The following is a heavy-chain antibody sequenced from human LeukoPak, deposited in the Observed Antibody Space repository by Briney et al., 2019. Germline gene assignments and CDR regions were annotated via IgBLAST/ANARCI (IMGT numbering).Heavy chain of an antibody. CDR3: ARDLQSIVVVPAAIEH. CDR2: ISSSSSYI. V-gene: IGHV3-21*01. CDR1: GSTFSSYS. J-gene: IGHJ1*01. Sequence: PGGSLRLSCAASGSTFSSYSMNWVRQAPGKGLEWVSSISSSSSYIYYADSVKGRFTISRDNAKNSLYLQMNSLRAEDTAVYYCARDLQSIVVVPAAIEHWGQGTLVTVSS. D-gene: IGHD2-2*01.